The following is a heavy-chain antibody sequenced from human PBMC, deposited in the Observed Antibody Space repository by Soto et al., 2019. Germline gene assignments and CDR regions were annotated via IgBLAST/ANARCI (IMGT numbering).Heavy chain of an antibody. CDR1: GFSLSTSGVG. CDR3: AHRAQLERHNWFDP. D-gene: IGHD1-1*01. Sequence: QITLKESGPTLVKPAQTLTLTCTFSGFSLSTSGVGVSWIRQPPGKALEWLALIYWDDDKRYSPSLKSRLTITKDTSKNQVVLTMTNMDPVDTATYYCAHRAQLERHNWFDPWGQGTLVTVSS. V-gene: IGHV2-5*02. J-gene: IGHJ5*02. CDR2: IYWDDDK.